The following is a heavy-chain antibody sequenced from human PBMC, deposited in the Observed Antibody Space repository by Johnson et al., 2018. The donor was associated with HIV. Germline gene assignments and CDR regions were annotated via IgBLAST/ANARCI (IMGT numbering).Heavy chain of an antibody. Sequence: VQLVESGGGVVQPGRSLRLSCAASGFTFSSFAMHWVRQAPGKGLEWVAFIWYDGSNKYYADSVKGRLTISRDNSKNTLYLQMNSLRAEDTAVYYCARPGGDPLTDDAFDIWGQGTMVTVSS. D-gene: IGHD2-21*02. CDR1: GFTFSSFA. V-gene: IGHV3-33*08. CDR3: ARPGGDPLTDDAFDI. CDR2: IWYDGSNK. J-gene: IGHJ3*02.